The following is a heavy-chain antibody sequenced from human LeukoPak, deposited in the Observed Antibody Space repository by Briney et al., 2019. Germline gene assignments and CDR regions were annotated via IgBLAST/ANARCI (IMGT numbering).Heavy chain of an antibody. CDR2: IYYSGST. Sequence: PSETLSLTCTVSGGSISSYYWSWIRQPPGKGLEWIGYIYYSGSTNYNPSLKSRVTISVDTSKNQFSLKLSSVTAADTAVYYCARDFCSSTSCTYGMDVWGQGTTVTVSS. J-gene: IGHJ6*02. CDR3: ARDFCSSTSCTYGMDV. CDR1: GGSISSYY. V-gene: IGHV4-59*01. D-gene: IGHD2-2*01.